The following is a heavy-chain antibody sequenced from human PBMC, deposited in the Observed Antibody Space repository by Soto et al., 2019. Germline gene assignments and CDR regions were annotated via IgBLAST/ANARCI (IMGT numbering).Heavy chain of an antibody. Sequence: QVQLQESGPGLVKPSETLSLTCSVSSVSITGYYWTWIRQPPGQGLEWIGYIYFTGSTHFNPSLKGRVTMSVDTSENQFSLNLSSVTAADTAVYYCAAAFAGFGAYYYFDLWGRGTLVTVSS. J-gene: IGHJ2*01. V-gene: IGHV4-59*01. D-gene: IGHD2-8*01. CDR1: SVSITGYY. CDR2: IYFTGST. CDR3: AAAFAGFGAYYYFDL.